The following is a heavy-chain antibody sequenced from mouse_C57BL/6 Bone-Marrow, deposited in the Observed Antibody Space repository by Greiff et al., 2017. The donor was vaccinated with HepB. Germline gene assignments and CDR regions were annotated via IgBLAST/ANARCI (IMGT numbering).Heavy chain of an antibody. Sequence: ESGPGLVKPSQSLSLTCSVTGYSITSGYYWNWIRQFPGNKLEWMGYISYDGSNNYNPSLKNRISITRDTSKNQFFLKLNSVTTEDTATYYCARGDYDGVYYAMDYWGQGTSVTVSS. J-gene: IGHJ4*01. CDR2: ISYDGSN. D-gene: IGHD2-4*01. V-gene: IGHV3-6*01. CDR3: ARGDYDGVYYAMDY. CDR1: GYSITSGYY.